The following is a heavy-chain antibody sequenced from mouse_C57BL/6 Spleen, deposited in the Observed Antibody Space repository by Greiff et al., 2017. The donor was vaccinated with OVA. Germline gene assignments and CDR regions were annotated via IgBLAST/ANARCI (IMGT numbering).Heavy chain of an antibody. CDR1: GYTFTDYN. CDR2: INPNNGGT. V-gene: IGHV1-18*01. Sequence: EVQLQQSGPELVKPGASVKIPCKASGYTFTDYNMDWVKQSHGKSLEWIGDINPNNGGTIYNQKFKGKATLTVDKSSSTAYMELRSLTSEDTAVYYCARKEDYYDYSAWFAYWGQGTLVTVSA. D-gene: IGHD2-4*01. CDR3: ARKEDYYDYSAWFAY. J-gene: IGHJ3*01.